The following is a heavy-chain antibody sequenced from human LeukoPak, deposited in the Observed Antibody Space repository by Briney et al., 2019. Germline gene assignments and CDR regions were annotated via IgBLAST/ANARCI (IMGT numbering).Heavy chain of an antibody. V-gene: IGHV3-30*01. CDR1: GFTFSSTA. J-gene: IGHJ4*02. CDR2: ISYDGGNT. Sequence: SGRSLRLSCAASGFTFSSTAMHWVRQAPGKGLEWVAVISYDGGNTHYADSVRGRFTISRDNSKNTLYLQLNSLRAEDTALYYCATDSTYYYASGGSGPHYFDYWGQGTLVTVSS. CDR3: ATDSTYYYASGGSGPHYFDY. D-gene: IGHD3-10*01.